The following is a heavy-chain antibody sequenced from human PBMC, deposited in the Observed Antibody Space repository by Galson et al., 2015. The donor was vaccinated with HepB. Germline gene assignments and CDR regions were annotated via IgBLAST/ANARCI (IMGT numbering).Heavy chain of an antibody. CDR3: AKDFPSGRSDSDFFDY. V-gene: IGHV3-23*01. D-gene: IGHD2-21*02. CDR2: IYADGGSK. CDR1: GFAFSQYA. Sequence: SLRLSCATPGFAFSQYAMSWVRLAPGKGLEWVSGIYADGGSKYYADSVKGRFTISRDNSKNILYLQMNSLRAEDTAIYYCAKDFPSGRSDSDFFDYWGQGTLVTVSS. J-gene: IGHJ4*02.